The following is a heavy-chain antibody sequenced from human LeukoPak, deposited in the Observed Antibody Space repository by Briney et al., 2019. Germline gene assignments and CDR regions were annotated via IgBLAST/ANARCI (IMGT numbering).Heavy chain of an antibody. D-gene: IGHD4-23*01. CDR1: GGSISSYY. Sequence: SETLSLTCTVSGGSISSYYWSWIRQPPGKGLEWIGYIYYSGSTNYNPSLKSRVTIPVDTSKNQFSLKLSSVTAADTAVYYCARGDYGGNSPDYWGQGTLVTVSS. CDR3: ARGDYGGNSPDY. J-gene: IGHJ4*02. V-gene: IGHV4-59*01. CDR2: IYYSGST.